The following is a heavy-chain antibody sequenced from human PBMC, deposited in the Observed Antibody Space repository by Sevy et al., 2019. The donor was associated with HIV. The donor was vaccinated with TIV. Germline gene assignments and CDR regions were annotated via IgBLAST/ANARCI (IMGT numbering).Heavy chain of an antibody. CDR2: MNPNSGNT. D-gene: IGHD6-19*01. CDR3: ARGRGSSGWIAYFQQ. J-gene: IGHJ1*01. Sequence: ASVKVSCKASVYTFTSYEINGVRQATGQGREWMGWMNPNSGNTGYAQKFQGRVTMTRNTSISTAYMELSSLRSEDTAVYYCARGRGSSGWIAYFQQWGQGTLVTVSS. V-gene: IGHV1-8*01. CDR1: VYTFTSYE.